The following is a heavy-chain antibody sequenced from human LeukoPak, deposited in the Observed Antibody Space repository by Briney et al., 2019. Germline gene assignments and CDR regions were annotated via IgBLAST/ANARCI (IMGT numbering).Heavy chain of an antibody. CDR2: ISSNGGST. CDR1: GFTFSSYA. V-gene: IGHV3-64*01. J-gene: IGHJ4*02. CDR3: ARDWVGARGDY. D-gene: IGHD1-26*01. Sequence: GGSLRLSCAASGFTFSSYAMHWVRQAPGKGLEYVSAISSNGGSTYYANSVKGRFTISRDNSKNTLYLQMGSLRAEDMAVYYCARDWVGARGDYWGQGTLVTVSS.